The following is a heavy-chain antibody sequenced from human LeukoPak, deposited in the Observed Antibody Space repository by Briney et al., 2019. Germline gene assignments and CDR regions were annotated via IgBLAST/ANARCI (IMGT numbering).Heavy chain of an antibody. V-gene: IGHV3-23*01. CDR1: GFTFNNYA. D-gene: IGHD2-15*01. CDR3: AKVMVAAPRGGFDI. J-gene: IGHJ3*02. Sequence: GGSLRLSCAASGFTFNNYAMNWVRQAPGKGLEWVSSISGGGETTYYADSAKGRLTISRDNSQNTLYLQMNSLRAEDTAVYYCAKVMVAAPRGGFDIWGQGTMVTVSS. CDR2: ISGGGETT.